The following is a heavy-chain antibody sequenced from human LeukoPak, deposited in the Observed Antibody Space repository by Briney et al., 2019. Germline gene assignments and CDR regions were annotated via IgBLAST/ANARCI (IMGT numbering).Heavy chain of an antibody. CDR1: GYTFTSYA. J-gene: IGHJ4*02. CDR3: ARVPGSRTINFDY. V-gene: IGHV1-3*01. D-gene: IGHD1-26*01. CDR2: INAGNGNT. Sequence: ASVKVSCKASGYTFTSYAMHWVRQAPGQRLEWMGWINAGNGNTKYSQKFQGRVTITRDTSASTAYMELSSLRSEGTAVYYCARVPGSRTINFDYWGQGTLVTVSS.